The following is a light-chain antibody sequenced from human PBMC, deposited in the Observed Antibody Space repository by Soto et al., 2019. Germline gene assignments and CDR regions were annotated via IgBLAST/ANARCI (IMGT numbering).Light chain of an antibody. J-gene: IGLJ1*01. Sequence: QSALTQPDSVSGSPGQSITISCTGTSSDVGGYNYVSWYQQHPGKAPKLMIYEVSNRPSGVSNRFSGSKSGNTASLTISGLHAEDEADYYCSSYTSSSTLVFGTGTKLTVL. V-gene: IGLV2-14*01. CDR1: SSDVGGYNY. CDR3: SSYTSSSTLV. CDR2: EVS.